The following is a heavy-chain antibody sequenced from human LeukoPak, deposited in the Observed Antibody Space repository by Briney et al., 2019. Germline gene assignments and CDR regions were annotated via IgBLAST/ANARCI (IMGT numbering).Heavy chain of an antibody. CDR3: SRDRNTVTTSSYFDY. CDR2: ISYDGSDK. CDR1: GFTFSSHS. J-gene: IGHJ4*02. Sequence: GGSLRLSCAASGFTFSSHSMHWVRQAPGKGLEWVAVISYDGSDKYYADSVKGRFTVSRDNFKNTLFLQINGLRAEDTALYYCSRDRNTVTTSSYFDYWGQGTLVTVFS. V-gene: IGHV3-30-3*01. D-gene: IGHD4-17*01.